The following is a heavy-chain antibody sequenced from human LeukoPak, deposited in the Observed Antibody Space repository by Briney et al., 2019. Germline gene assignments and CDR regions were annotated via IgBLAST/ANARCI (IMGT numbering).Heavy chain of an antibody. D-gene: IGHD1-26*01. V-gene: IGHV3-30-3*01. CDR1: GFTVRSLD. CDR2: ISYDGSNK. Sequence: GGSLRLSCGACGFTVRSLDMHGVRQAPGKGLEWVAVISYDGSNKYYADSVKGRFTISRDNSKNTLYLQMNSLRAEDTAVYYCARDAVEWELTNNWFDPWGHGTLVTVSS. CDR3: ARDAVEWELTNNWFDP. J-gene: IGHJ5*02.